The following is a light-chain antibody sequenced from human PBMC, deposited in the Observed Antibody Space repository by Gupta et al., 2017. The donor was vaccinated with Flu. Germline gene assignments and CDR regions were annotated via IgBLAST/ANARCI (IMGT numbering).Light chain of an antibody. CDR3: QQDVSYPRT. J-gene: IGKJ4*01. Sequence: PSSLSAAIGDRVTITCRASQDVSGFLAWYQQKPGKAPKFLIYAASTWQSGVPTRFSGSGSGTDFSLIISSLQSEDFATYYCQQDVSYPRTFGGGTKVEIK. CDR2: AAS. V-gene: IGKV1-8*01. CDR1: QDVSGF.